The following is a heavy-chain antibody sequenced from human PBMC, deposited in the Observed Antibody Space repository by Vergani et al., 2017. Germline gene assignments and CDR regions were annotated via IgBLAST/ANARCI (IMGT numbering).Heavy chain of an antibody. J-gene: IGHJ4*02. CDR2: IGHSGST. V-gene: IGHV4-4*03. Sequence: QVQLQESGPGLVKPLGTLSLTCSVSGGPLSTTDWWSWVRQSPERGLEWIGKIGHSGSTYFNASFASRVSMSVDWSVKQFSLYLRSVTAADTAVYYCARNSIGSSYYEYWGQGILVIVAS. CDR1: GGPLSTTDW. D-gene: IGHD3-10*01. CDR3: ARNSIGSSYYEY.